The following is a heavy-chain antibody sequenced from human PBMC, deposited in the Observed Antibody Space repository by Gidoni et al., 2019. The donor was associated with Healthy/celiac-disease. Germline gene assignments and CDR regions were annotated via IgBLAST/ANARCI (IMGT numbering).Heavy chain of an antibody. Sequence: QVQLQQWGACLLKPSETLSLTCTVYGASFSGYYWSWFRQPAGQGLGWIGEINHSGSTNYNPSIKSRVTISVDTSKSQFSLKLSSVTAADTAVYYCARGRRAIYSYYYGMDVWGQGTTVTVSS. J-gene: IGHJ6*02. CDR2: INHSGST. V-gene: IGHV4-34*01. CDR3: ARGRRAIYSYYYGMDV. CDR1: GASFSGYY.